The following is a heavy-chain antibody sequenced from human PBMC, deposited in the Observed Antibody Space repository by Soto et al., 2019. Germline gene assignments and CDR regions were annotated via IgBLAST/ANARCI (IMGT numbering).Heavy chain of an antibody. CDR2: IYYSGST. J-gene: IGHJ4*01. D-gene: IGHD3-10*02. Sequence: SETLSLTCTVSGASITSSAYYWGWIRQPQGKGLEWIGSIYYSGSTYYNPSLKSRVTMSVDKSKNQFSLRLSSVTAADTAVYYCAMYLFGVVTDLYFDNWGHGTLVTVSS. CDR3: AMYLFGVVTDLYFDN. CDR1: GASITSSAYY. V-gene: IGHV4-39*01.